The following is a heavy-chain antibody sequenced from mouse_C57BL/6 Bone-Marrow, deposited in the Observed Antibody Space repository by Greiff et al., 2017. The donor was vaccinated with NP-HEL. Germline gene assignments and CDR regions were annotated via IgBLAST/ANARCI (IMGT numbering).Heavy chain of an antibody. CDR1: GYTFTDYY. V-gene: IGHV1-19*01. J-gene: IGHJ3*01. D-gene: IGHD1-1*01. CDR2: SNPYKGWR. CDR3: AKGQIYYYGSSPFAG. Sequence: VQLQQSGPVLVKPGASVKMSCKASGYTFTDYYMNWVKQSHGKSLEWIGVSNPYKGWRREKKKGKGKGKGKGGKSSSTAYMELNSLTSEDSAVYCGAKGQIYYYGSSPFAGWCEGTLVTVCA.